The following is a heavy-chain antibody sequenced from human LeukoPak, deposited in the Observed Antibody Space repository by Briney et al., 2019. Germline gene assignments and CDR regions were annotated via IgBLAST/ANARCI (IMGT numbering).Heavy chain of an antibody. CDR3: ARDLISGHYTFDY. Sequence: GGSLRLSCAASGFTFTSYGMHWVRQAPGKGLEWVSYITSTSSTIYYADSVKGRFTISRDNAKNSLYLQMNSLRDEDTAIYYCARDLISGHYTFDYWGQGALVTVSS. J-gene: IGHJ4*02. CDR2: ITSTSSTI. D-gene: IGHD1-26*01. V-gene: IGHV3-48*02. CDR1: GFTFTSYG.